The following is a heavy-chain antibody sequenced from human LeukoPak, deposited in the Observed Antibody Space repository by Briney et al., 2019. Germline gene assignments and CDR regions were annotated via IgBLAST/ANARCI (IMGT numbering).Heavy chain of an antibody. CDR3: ASLLNYDFWSGWAKDAFDI. V-gene: IGHV3-48*04. J-gene: IGHJ3*02. CDR1: GFTFSSYS. CDR2: ISSSSTI. Sequence: GGSLRVSCAASGFTFSSYSMNWVRQAPGKGLAGVSYISSSSTICYADSVKGRFTISRDNATNSLYLQMNSLRAEDTAVYYCASLLNYDFWSGWAKDAFDIWGQGTMVTVSS. D-gene: IGHD3-3*01.